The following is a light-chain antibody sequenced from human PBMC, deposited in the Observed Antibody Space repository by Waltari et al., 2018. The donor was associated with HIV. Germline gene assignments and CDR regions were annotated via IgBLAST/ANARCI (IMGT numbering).Light chain of an antibody. J-gene: IGKJ4*01. CDR3: HQYYSVPLA. CDR1: LSLTYSSDNKDY. Sequence: DIVVTQSPDYMTLSLGETATIRCTSSLSLTYSSDNKDYLAWYQQKPGQPPKLLIYFASARASGVPDRFSGSGSETDFTLTISSLQAEDVAVYYCHQYYSVPLAFGGGTKVEI. CDR2: FAS. V-gene: IGKV4-1*01.